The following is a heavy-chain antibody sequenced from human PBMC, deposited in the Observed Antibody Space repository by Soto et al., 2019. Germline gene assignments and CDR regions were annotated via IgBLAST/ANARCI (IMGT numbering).Heavy chain of an antibody. CDR2: ISYDGSNK. CDR1: GFTFSSYA. V-gene: IGHV3-30-3*01. Sequence: GGSLRLSCAASGFTFSSYAMHWVRQAPGKGLEWVAVISYDGSNKYYADSVKGRFTISRDNSKNTLYLQMNSLRAEDTAVYYCARDEVPHWGQGTLVTVSS. CDR3: ARDEVPH. J-gene: IGHJ1*01.